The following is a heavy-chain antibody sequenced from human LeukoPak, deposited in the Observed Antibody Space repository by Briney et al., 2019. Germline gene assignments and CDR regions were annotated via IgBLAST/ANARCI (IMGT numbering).Heavy chain of an antibody. Sequence: GGSLRLSCAASGFTFSSYAMHWVRQAPGKGLEWVAVISYDGSNKYYADSVKGRFTISRDNSKNTLYLQMNSLRAEDTAVYYCARGRRLGFYYGSGSYYNRRAVRFDPWGQGTLVTVSS. CDR3: ARGRRLGFYYGSGSYYNRRAVRFDP. J-gene: IGHJ5*02. V-gene: IGHV3-30*04. CDR2: ISYDGSNK. CDR1: GFTFSSYA. D-gene: IGHD3-10*01.